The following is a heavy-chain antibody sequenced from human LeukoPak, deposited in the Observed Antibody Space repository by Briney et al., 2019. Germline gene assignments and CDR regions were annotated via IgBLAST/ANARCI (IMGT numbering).Heavy chain of an antibody. Sequence: GGSLRLSCTASGFTFTDYVMQWARQVPGKSLEWVALISEDGGTTDYASSGEGRFTISRDNTQKSLFLEMNKLRTEDTALYHCAKTGLGDHGIFAGRGSPYYYYYLDVWGKGTTVIVSS. CDR2: ISEDGGTT. D-gene: IGHD2-21*02. CDR1: GFTFTDYV. J-gene: IGHJ6*03. V-gene: IGHV3-43*02. CDR3: AKTGLGDHGIFAGRGSPYYYYYLDV.